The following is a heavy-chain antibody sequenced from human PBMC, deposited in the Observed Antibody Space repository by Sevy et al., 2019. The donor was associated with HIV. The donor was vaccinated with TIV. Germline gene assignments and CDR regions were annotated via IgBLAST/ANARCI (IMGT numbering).Heavy chain of an antibody. Sequence: GGSLRLSCAASEFTFSSYWMSWVRQAPGKGLEWVANIKQDGSEKYYVDSVKGRFTISRDNAKNSLYLQMNSLRAEDTAVYYCAREGGNSGVWGQGTLVTVSS. J-gene: IGHJ4*02. CDR3: AREGGNSGV. CDR2: IKQDGSEK. V-gene: IGHV3-7*01. D-gene: IGHD4-4*01. CDR1: EFTFSSYW.